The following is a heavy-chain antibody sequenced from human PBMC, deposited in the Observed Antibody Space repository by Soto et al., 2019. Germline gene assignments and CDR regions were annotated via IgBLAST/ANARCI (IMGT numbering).Heavy chain of an antibody. D-gene: IGHD4-17*01. J-gene: IGHJ4*02. Sequence: SETLSLTCTVSGGSISSYYWSWIRQPPGKGLEWIGYIYYSGSTNYNPSLKSRVTISVDTSKNQFPLKLSSVTAADTAVYYCARLAREYGDYEFDYWGQGTLVNVSS. CDR1: GGSISSYY. CDR3: ARLAREYGDYEFDY. CDR2: IYYSGST. V-gene: IGHV4-59*01.